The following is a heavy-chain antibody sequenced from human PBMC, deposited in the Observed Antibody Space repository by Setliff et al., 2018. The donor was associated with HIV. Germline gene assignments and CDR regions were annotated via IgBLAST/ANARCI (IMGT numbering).Heavy chain of an antibody. CDR3: AKSFDSGPTNWNIDV. Sequence: AGGSLRLSCAASGFTFSTYWMSWVRQAPGKGLEWVANIKQDGSEKNYMDSVKGRFTISRDNSKNTLYLQMNSLRAEDTAVYFCAKSFDSGPTNWNIDVWGTGTTVTVSS. D-gene: IGHD1-20*01. CDR2: IKQDGSEK. CDR1: GFTFSTYW. J-gene: IGHJ6*03. V-gene: IGHV3-7*02.